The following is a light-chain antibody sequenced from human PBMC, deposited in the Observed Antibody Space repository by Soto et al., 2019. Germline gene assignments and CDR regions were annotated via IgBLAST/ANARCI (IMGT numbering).Light chain of an antibody. CDR1: QSISSR. J-gene: IGKJ1*01. Sequence: DIQMTQSPSSLSASVGDRVIITCRASQSISSRLAWYQQKPGKAPKLLIYDASSLASGVPSRFSGSGSGTEFTLTISSLQPDDFATFYCQQYNSHSKTFGQGTKVDIK. CDR3: QQYNSHSKT. V-gene: IGKV1-5*01. CDR2: DAS.